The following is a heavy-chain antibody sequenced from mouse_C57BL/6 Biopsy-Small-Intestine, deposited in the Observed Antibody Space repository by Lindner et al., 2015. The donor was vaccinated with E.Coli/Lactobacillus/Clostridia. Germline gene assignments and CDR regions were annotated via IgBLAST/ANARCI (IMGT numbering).Heavy chain of an antibody. D-gene: IGHD6-1*01. CDR2: IVVGSGGT. V-gene: IGHV1-4*01. CDR1: GFTFTNSA. J-gene: IGHJ4*01. CDR3: ASTTRDYTSGSEFDY. Sequence: SVKVSCKASGFTFTNSAVQWVRQARGQRLEWLGWIVVGSGGTKYAQRFQERFTITRDMSTSTVYMELSSLRSDDTAVYYCASTTRDYTSGSEFDYWGQGTLVTVSS.